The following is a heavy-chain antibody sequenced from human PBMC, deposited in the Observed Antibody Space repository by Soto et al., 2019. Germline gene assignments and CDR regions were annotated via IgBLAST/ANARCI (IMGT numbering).Heavy chain of an antibody. CDR1: GYTFTSYA. CDR2: INAGNGNT. D-gene: IGHD1-26*01. V-gene: IGHV1-3*01. Sequence: ASVKVSCKASGYTFTSYAMHWVRQAPGQRLEWMGWINAGNGNTKYSQKFQGRVTITRDTSASTAYMELSSLRSEDTAVYYCARDDVVGATYSAFDIWGKGTMVTVSS. CDR3: ARDDVVGATYSAFDI. J-gene: IGHJ3*02.